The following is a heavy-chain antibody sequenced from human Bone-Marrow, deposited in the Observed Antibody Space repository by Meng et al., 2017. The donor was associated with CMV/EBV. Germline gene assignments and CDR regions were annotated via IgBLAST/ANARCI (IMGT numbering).Heavy chain of an antibody. CDR2: IKQDGSEK. J-gene: IGHJ4*02. CDR3: ARDRVYSSGWSDY. V-gene: IGHV3-7*01. Sequence: GGSLRLSCAASGFTFNSYSMNWVRQAPGKGLEWVANIKQDGSEKYYVDSVKGRFTISRDNAKNSLYLQMNSLRAEDTAVYYCARDRVYSSGWSDYWGQGTLVTVSS. CDR1: GFTFNSYS. D-gene: IGHD6-19*01.